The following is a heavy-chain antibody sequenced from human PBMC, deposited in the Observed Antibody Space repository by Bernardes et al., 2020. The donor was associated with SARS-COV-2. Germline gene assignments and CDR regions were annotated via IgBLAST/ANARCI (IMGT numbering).Heavy chain of an antibody. CDR1: GGTFSSYA. J-gene: IGHJ6*02. D-gene: IGHD2-2*01. CDR2: IIPILGIA. Sequence: SVKVSCKASGGTFSSYAISWVRQAPGQGLEWMGRIIPILGIANYAQKFQGRVTITADKSTSTAYMELSSLRSEDTAVYYCARGRRDIVVVPAVDNYYYYGMDVWGQGTTVTVSS. CDR3: ARGRRDIVVVPAVDNYYYYGMDV. V-gene: IGHV1-69*04.